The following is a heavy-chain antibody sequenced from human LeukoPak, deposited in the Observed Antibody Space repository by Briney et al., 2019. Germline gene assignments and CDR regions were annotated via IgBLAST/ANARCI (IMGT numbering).Heavy chain of an antibody. V-gene: IGHV3-23*01. D-gene: IGHD3-16*01. CDR1: GFTFSSYA. CDR2: ISGSGGST. J-gene: IGHJ3*02. Sequence: GGSLRLSCAASGFTFSSYAMSWVRQAPGKGLKWVSAISGSGGSTYYADSVKGRFTISRDNSKNTLYLQMNSLRAEDTAVYYCAKDSEYYDYVWGSYGDAFDIWGQGTMVTVSS. CDR3: AKDSEYYDYVWGSYGDAFDI.